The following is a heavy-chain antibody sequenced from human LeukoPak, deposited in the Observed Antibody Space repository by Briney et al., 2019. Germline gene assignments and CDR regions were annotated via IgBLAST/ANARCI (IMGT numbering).Heavy chain of an antibody. CDR1: GFTFSSYG. J-gene: IGHJ4*02. CDR2: IRYDGSNK. V-gene: IGHV3-30*02. Sequence: GGSLSLSCAASGFTFSSYGMHWVRQAPGKGLEWVAFIRYDGSNKYYADSVKGRFTISRDNSKNTLYLQMNSLRAEDTAVYYCAKDHPRYYDFWSGDYWGQGTLVTVSS. D-gene: IGHD3-3*01. CDR3: AKDHPRYYDFWSGDY.